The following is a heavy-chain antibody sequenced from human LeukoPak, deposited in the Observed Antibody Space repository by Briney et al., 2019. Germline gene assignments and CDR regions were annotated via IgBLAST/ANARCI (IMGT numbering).Heavy chain of an antibody. CDR1: GYNFESYA. CDR3: ARGHQLPSRH. CDR2: VNTVDGNT. D-gene: IGHD2-2*01. Sequence: ASVKVSCKASGYNFESYAISWVRQAPGLGLEWMGWVNTVDGNTKYAQSFQGRVTMTTDTSTSTAYMELRSLRYDDTAVYYCARGHQLPSRHWGQGTLVTVSS. V-gene: IGHV1-18*01. J-gene: IGHJ1*01.